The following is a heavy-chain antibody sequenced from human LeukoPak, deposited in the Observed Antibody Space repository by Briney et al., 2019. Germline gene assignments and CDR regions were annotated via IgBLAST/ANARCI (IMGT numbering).Heavy chain of an antibody. V-gene: IGHV1-8*01. J-gene: IGHJ4*02. CDR2: MNPNSGNT. CDR1: GYTFTSYD. CDR3: ARKLLWFGELSL. Sequence: ASVKVSCKASGYTFTSYDINWVRQATGQGLEWMGWMNPNSGNTGYAQKFQGRVTMTRNTSISTAYMELSSLRSEDTAVYYCARKLLWFGELSLWGQGTLVTVSS. D-gene: IGHD3-10*01.